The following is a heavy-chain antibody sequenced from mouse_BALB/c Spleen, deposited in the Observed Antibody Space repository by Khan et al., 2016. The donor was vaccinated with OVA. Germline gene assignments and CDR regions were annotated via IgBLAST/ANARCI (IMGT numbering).Heavy chain of an antibody. CDR1: GYTFINYW. CDR3: ARRGLRWDFDY. D-gene: IGHD1-1*01. J-gene: IGHJ2*01. CDR2: INPSTGYT. V-gene: IGHV1-7*01. Sequence: QIQLVQSGAELAKPGASVKMSCKASGYTFINYWILWVKQRPGQGLEWIGYINPSTGYTEYNQNFKDKATLTADKSSSTAYMQLSSLTSEDSAVYYFARRGLRWDFDYWGQGTTLTGSS.